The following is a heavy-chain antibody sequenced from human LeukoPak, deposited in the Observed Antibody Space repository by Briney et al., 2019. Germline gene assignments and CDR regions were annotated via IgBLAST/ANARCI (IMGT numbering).Heavy chain of an antibody. Sequence: YPSETLSLTCAVYGGSFSGYYWSWIRQPPGKGLEWIGEINHSGSTNYNPSLKSRVTISVDTSKNQFSLKLSSVTAADTAVYYCARGWVHSGSYRTFDPWGQGTLVTVSS. D-gene: IGHD1-26*01. CDR2: INHSGST. CDR1: GGSFSGYY. CDR3: ARGWVHSGSYRTFDP. V-gene: IGHV4-34*01. J-gene: IGHJ5*02.